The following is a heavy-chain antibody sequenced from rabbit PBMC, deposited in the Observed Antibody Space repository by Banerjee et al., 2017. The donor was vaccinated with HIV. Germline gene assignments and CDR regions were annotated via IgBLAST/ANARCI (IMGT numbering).Heavy chain of an antibody. J-gene: IGHJ4*01. Sequence: QEQLEESGGDLVKPEGSLTLTCTASGFSFSNSYWICWVRQAPGKGLEWIGCIYGGSSGRTYYASWAKGRFTISKTSSTTVTLQMTSLTAADTATYFCARYSYYVGDTYAFDLWGQGTLVTVS. CDR3: ARYSYYVGDTYAFDL. D-gene: IGHD6-1*01. CDR2: IYGGSSGRT. V-gene: IGHV1S45*01. CDR1: GFSFSNSYW.